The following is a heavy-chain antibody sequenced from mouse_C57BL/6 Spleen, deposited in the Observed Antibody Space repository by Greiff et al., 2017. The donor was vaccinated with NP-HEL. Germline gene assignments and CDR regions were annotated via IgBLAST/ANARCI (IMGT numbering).Heavy chain of an antibody. CDR1: GFTFTDYY. V-gene: IGHV7-3*01. D-gene: IGHD1-1*01. J-gene: IGHJ4*01. Sequence: EVQRVESGGGLVQPGGSLSLSCAASGFTFTDYYMSWVRQPPGKALEWLGFIRNKANGYTTEYSASVKGRFTISRDNSQSILYLQMNALRAEDSATYYCARTTVSYYYAMDYWGQGTSVTVSS. CDR2: IRNKANGYTT. CDR3: ARTTVSYYYAMDY.